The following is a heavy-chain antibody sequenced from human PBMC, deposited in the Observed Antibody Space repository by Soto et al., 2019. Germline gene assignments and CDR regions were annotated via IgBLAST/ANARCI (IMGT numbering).Heavy chain of an antibody. Sequence: XVKVSCKASGYTFTNYAMHWVRQAPGQRIEWMGXINAGXGTTKYSQNFXXRVTITRXPSARTAYMELSSLRSEDKAVYYCARDPDFGELYWGQGTLVTVYS. J-gene: IGHJ4*02. V-gene: IGHV1-3*01. CDR1: GYTFTNYA. D-gene: IGHD3-3*01. CDR2: INAGXGTT. CDR3: ARDPDFGELY.